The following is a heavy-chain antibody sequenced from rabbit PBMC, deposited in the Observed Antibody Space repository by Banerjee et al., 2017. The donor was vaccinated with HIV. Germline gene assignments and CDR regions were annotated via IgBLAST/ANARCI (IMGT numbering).Heavy chain of an antibody. D-gene: IGHD2-1*01. V-gene: IGHV1S45*01. CDR2: IYTDSGST. J-gene: IGHJ6*01. Sequence: QEQLVESGGGLVQPEGSLTLTCTASGFSFSSGYYMCWVRQAPGKGLEWIGCIYTDSGSTYYANWAKGRFTISETSSTTVTLRMTSLTAADTATHFCARGGYSYDDYGDYDGDLWGQGTLVTVS. CDR3: ARGGYSYDDYGDYDGDL. CDR1: GFSFSSGYY.